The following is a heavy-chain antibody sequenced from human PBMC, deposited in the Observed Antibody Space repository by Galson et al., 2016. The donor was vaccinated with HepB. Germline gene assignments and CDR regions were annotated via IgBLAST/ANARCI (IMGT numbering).Heavy chain of an antibody. CDR1: GFTFSDYY. CDR2: ISSSGKTI. Sequence: SLRLSCAVSGFTFSDYYMSWIRQAPGKGLEWIAYISSSGKTIYHADSVKGRFTISRGNAQNSLYLQMNSLRAEDTAVYYCARVEDPLSHGYVDVWGRGTLVTVSS. CDR3: ARVEDPLSHGYVDV. D-gene: IGHD2-15*01. V-gene: IGHV3-11*01. J-gene: IGHJ2*01.